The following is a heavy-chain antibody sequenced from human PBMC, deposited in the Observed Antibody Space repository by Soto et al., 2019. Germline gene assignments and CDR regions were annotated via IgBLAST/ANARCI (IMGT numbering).Heavy chain of an antibody. D-gene: IGHD4-17*01. CDR1: GGTFSSYA. CDR3: ASDVVWYGHYTSGHGMEI. CDR2: IIPIFGTT. J-gene: IGHJ6*04. V-gene: IGHV1-69*13. Sequence: SVKVSCKASGGTFSSYAISWVRQAPGQRLQWMGAIIPIFGTTNYSQKFQGKVTITAEESTSTAYMELSRLRSEDTAVYYCASDVVWYGHYTSGHGMEIWGKGPTVNVSS.